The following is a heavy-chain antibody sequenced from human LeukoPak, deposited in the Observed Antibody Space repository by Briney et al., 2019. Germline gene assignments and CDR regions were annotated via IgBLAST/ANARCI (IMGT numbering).Heavy chain of an antibody. CDR1: GFIFSSYG. J-gene: IGHJ4*02. Sequence: GRSLRLSCAACGFIFSSYGMHGVRQAPGKGLEWVGVIWYDGSNKYYADSVKGRFTISRDNSKNTLYLQMNSLRAEDSAVYYCARELPPLVKYYFDYWGQGTLVTVSS. CDR2: IWYDGSNK. CDR3: ARELPPLVKYYFDY. V-gene: IGHV3-33*01. D-gene: IGHD1-26*01.